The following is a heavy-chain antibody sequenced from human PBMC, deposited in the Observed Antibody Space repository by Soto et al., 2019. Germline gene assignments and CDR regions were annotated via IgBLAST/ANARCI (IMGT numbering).Heavy chain of an antibody. Sequence: HPGGSLRLSCAASGFTFSTFWMHWVRQAPGKGLVWVSRISSDGSRTSYADSVKGRFTISRDNAKNTLYLQMNSLRAEDTAIYYCARVYSSLSRYDYWGQGTLVTVSS. V-gene: IGHV3-74*01. CDR2: ISSDGSRT. CDR1: GFTFSTFW. D-gene: IGHD5-18*01. J-gene: IGHJ4*02. CDR3: ARVYSSLSRYDY.